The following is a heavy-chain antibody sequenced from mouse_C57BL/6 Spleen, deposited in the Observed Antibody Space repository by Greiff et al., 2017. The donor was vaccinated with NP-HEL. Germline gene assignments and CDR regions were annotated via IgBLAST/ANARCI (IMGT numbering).Heavy chain of an antibody. CDR1: GFTFSSYG. D-gene: IGHD2-4*01. Sequence: EVKLVESGGDLVKPGGSLKLSCAASGFTFSSYGMSWVRQTPDKRLEWVATISSGGSYTYYPDSVKGRFTISRDNAKNTLYLQMSSLKSEDTAMYYCARGDYYDYDGDAMDYWGQGTSVTVSS. V-gene: IGHV5-6*02. J-gene: IGHJ4*01. CDR3: ARGDYYDYDGDAMDY. CDR2: ISSGGSYT.